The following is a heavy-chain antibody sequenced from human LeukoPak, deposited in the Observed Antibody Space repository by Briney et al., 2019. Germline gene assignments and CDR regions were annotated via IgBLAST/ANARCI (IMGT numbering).Heavy chain of an antibody. CDR2: ISAYNGNT. D-gene: IGHD3-3*01. CDR3: TTNLISLFGVGY. V-gene: IGHV1-18*01. CDR1: GYTFTSYG. Sequence: ASVKVSCKASGYTFTSYGISWVRQAPGQGLEWMGWISAYNGNTNYAQKLQGRVTMTTDTSTSTAYMQLSSLRSEDTAIYYCTTNLISLFGVGYWGHGTLVTVSS. J-gene: IGHJ4*01.